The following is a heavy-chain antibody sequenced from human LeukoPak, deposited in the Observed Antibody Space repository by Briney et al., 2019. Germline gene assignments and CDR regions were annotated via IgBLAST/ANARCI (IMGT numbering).Heavy chain of an antibody. V-gene: IGHV3-30*04. Sequence: GGSLRLSCAASGFTFSSYAMHWVRQAPGKGLEWVAVISYDGSNKYYADSVKGRFTISRDNSKNTLYLQMNSLTAEDTAVYYSAREPLGTLPGFDYWGQGTLVTVSS. CDR3: AREPLGTLPGFDY. J-gene: IGHJ4*02. CDR1: GFTFSSYA. CDR2: ISYDGSNK. D-gene: IGHD1-1*01.